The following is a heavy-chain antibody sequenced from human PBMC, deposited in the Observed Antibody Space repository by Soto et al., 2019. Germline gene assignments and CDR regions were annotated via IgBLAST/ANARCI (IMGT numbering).Heavy chain of an antibody. V-gene: IGHV3-21*01. D-gene: IGHD3-16*01. CDR1: GFNLSSYT. CDR2: ISGSSRYI. CDR3: ARTHYDYVWGSYAYGLDV. Sequence: EVQLVESGGGLVKPGGSLRLSCAASGFNLSSYTTNWVRQAPGKGLEWVSSISGSSRYIYYADSVKGRFAISRDNAKNSLYLEVSSLRAEDTAVYSCARTHYDYVWGSYAYGLDVWGQGTTVTVSS. J-gene: IGHJ6*02.